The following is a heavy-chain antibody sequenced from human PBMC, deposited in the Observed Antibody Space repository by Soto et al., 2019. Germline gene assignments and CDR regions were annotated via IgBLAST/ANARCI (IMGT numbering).Heavy chain of an antibody. CDR2: INAGNGNT. J-gene: IGHJ6*02. CDR1: GYTFTSYA. CDR3: ARARLATTSYYYYYYGMDV. Sequence: ASVKVSCKASGYTFTSYAMHWVRQAPGQRLEWMGWINAGNGNTKYSQKFQGRVTITRDTSASTAYMELSSLRSEDTAVYYCARARLATTSYYYYYYGMDVWGQGTTVTVSS. D-gene: IGHD5-12*01. V-gene: IGHV1-3*01.